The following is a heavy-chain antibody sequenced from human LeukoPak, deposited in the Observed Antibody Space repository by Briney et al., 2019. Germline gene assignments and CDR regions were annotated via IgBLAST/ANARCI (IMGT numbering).Heavy chain of an antibody. D-gene: IGHD4-17*01. CDR2: ILSTGTT. CDR1: GFPFSASA. J-gene: IGHJ5*02. V-gene: IGHV3-23*01. Sequence: GGSLRLSCAASGFPFSASAMTWVRQAPGRGLEWVSHILSTGTTYYADSVRGRFTISRDNSKNTLYLLMTSLRADDTAVYYCATVKYDYGDPVGWFDPWGQGTLVTVSS. CDR3: ATVKYDYGDPVGWFDP.